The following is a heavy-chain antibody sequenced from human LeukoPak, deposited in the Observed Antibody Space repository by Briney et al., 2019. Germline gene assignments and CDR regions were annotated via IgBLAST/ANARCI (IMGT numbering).Heavy chain of an antibody. Sequence: GGSLRLSCAASGFTFSSYWMSWVRQAPGKGLEWVANIKQDGSEKYYVDSVKGRFTISRDNAKNSLYLQMNSLRAEDTAVYYCARDQGRGGSGYDYYYYYYMDVWGKGTTVTVSS. CDR1: GFTFSSYW. CDR3: ARDQGRGGSGYDYYYYYYMDV. CDR2: IKQDGSEK. J-gene: IGHJ6*03. D-gene: IGHD5-12*01. V-gene: IGHV3-7*01.